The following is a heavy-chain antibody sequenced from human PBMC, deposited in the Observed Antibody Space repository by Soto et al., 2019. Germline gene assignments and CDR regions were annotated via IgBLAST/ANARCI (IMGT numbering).Heavy chain of an antibody. V-gene: IGHV5-51*01. CDR1: GYSFSSYW. D-gene: IGHD2-2*01. J-gene: IGHJ3*01. CDR2: IYPGDSDT. CDR3: AKRGYCSSTSCYLFAFDV. Sequence: GESLKNSCQGSGYSFSSYWIVWVRQMTGKGLEWMGIIYPGDSDTRYSPTFQGQVTISVDKSISTAYLQWSSLKASDTAMYYCAKRGYCSSTSCYLFAFDVWGQGTMVTVSS.